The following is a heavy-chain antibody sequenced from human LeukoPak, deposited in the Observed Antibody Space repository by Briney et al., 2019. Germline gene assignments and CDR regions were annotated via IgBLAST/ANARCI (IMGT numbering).Heavy chain of an antibody. D-gene: IGHD3-22*01. CDR3: ATQRYYYDSSGYYG. V-gene: IGHV1-24*01. J-gene: IGHJ4*02. CDR1: GYTLTELS. CDR2: FDPEDGET. Sequence: ASVKVSCKVSGYTLTELSMHWVRQAPGKGLEWMGGFDPEDGETIYAQKFQGRVTMTEDTSTDTAYMELSSLRSEDTAVYYCATQRYYYDSSGYYGWGQGTLVTVSS.